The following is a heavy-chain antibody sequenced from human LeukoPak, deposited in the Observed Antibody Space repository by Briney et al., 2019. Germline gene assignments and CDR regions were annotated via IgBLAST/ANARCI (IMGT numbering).Heavy chain of an antibody. CDR3: ARVSGYDWESFYDY. CDR1: GGSISSRSYY. D-gene: IGHD5-12*01. Sequence: PSETLSLTCTVSGGSISSRSYYWGWIRQPPGKGLEWIGSIYYSGSTYYNPSLKSRVTISVDTSKNQFSLKLSSVTAADTAVYYCARVSGYDWESFYDYWGQGTLVTVSS. CDR2: IYYSGST. V-gene: IGHV4-39*01. J-gene: IGHJ4*02.